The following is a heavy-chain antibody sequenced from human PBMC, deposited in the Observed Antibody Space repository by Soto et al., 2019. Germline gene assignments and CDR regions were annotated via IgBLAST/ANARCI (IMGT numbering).Heavy chain of an antibody. J-gene: IGHJ4*02. CDR3: AGDRGGGGY. V-gene: IGHV3-53*01. Sequence: EVQLVESGGGLIQPGGSLRLSCAVSGFTVSNNYMSWVRQAPGKGLEGVSVIYSGGYTAYGDSVKGRFTISRDNSKNTIFLQRIGLRAADPAWFSCAGDRGGGGYWGQGTLVTVSS. D-gene: IGHD3-10*01. CDR2: IYSGGYT. CDR1: GFTVSNNY.